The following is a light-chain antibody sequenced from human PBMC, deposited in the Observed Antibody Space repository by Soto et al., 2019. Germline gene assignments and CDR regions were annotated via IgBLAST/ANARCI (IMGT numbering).Light chain of an antibody. CDR2: GAS. CDR1: QRVSSSY. Sequence: EIVLTQSPGTLSLSPGERATLSCRASQRVSSSYLAWYQQKPGQAPRLLIYGASSRATGIPDRFSGSGSGTDFTLTISRLEPEDFAVYYCQQYGSSMYTFGQGTKVDIK. CDR3: QQYGSSMYT. J-gene: IGKJ2*01. V-gene: IGKV3-20*01.